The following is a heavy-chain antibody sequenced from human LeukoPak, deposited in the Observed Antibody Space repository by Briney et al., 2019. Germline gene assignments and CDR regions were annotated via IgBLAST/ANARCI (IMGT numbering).Heavy chain of an antibody. CDR2: IYYSGST. J-gene: IGHJ3*02. Sequence: SETLSLTCTVSGGSISSYYWSWIRQPPGKGLEWIGYIYYSGSTNYNPSLKSRVTISVDTSKNQFSLKLSSVTAADTAVYYCARIHYDAFDIWGQGTMVTVSS. CDR1: GGSISSYY. V-gene: IGHV4-59*01. CDR3: ARIHYDAFDI.